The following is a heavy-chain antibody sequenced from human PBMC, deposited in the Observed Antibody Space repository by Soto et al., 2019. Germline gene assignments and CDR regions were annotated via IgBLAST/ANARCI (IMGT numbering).Heavy chain of an antibody. CDR2: ISGSGGST. J-gene: IGHJ3*02. CDR3: AKDQCTTPGVGYYVPCAFDI. D-gene: IGHD3-10*02. V-gene: IGHV3-23*01. Sequence: EVQLLESGGGLVQPGGSLRLSCAASGFTFSSYAMSWVRQAPGKGLEWVSAISGSGGSTYYADSVKGRFTISRDNSKNTLYLQMNSLRAEDTAVYYCAKDQCTTPGVGYYVPCAFDIWGQGTMVTVSS. CDR1: GFTFSSYA.